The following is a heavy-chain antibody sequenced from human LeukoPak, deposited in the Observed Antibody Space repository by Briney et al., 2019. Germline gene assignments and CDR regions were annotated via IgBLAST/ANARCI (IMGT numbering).Heavy chain of an antibody. CDR2: IYYTWNT. J-gene: IGHJ4*02. V-gene: IGHV4-39*07. Sequence: PSETLSLTCSVSGGPISGTTYYWGWVRQPPGKGLEWIGAIYYTWNTYYNPSLKSRATMSLDTSRNQFSLKLSSVTAADTAVYYCARLIKATTHFDYWGQRILATVSS. CDR1: GGPISGTTYY. CDR3: ARLIKATTHFDY. D-gene: IGHD4-17*01.